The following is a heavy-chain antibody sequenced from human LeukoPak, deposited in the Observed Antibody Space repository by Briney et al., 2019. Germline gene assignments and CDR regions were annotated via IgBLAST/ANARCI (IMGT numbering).Heavy chain of an antibody. CDR2: IRYDGSNK. Sequence: PGGSLRLSCAASGFTFSSYEMNWVRQAPGKGLEWVAFIRYDGSNKYYADSVKGRFTISRDNAKNSLYLQMNSLRVEDTAVYYCARDPYSGAYFEGYYHYYMDVWGKGTTVTVSS. D-gene: IGHD3-9*01. CDR1: GFTFSSYE. J-gene: IGHJ6*03. V-gene: IGHV3-30*02. CDR3: ARDPYSGAYFEGYYHYYMDV.